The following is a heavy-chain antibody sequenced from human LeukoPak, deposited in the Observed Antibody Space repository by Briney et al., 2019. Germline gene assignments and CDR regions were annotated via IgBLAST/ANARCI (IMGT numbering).Heavy chain of an antibody. CDR2: IYPGDSDT. CDR3: ARPLDAVAGTSSDY. Sequence: GESLKISCKGSGYSFTSYWIGWVRQMPGKGLEWMGIIYPGDSDTRYSPSFQGQVTISADRSISATYLQWSSLKASDTAMYYCARPLDAVAGTSSDYWGQGTLVTVSS. D-gene: IGHD6-19*01. J-gene: IGHJ4*02. CDR1: GYSFTSYW. V-gene: IGHV5-51*01.